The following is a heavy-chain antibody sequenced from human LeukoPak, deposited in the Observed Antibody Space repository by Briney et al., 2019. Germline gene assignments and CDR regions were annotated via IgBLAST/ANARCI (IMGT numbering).Heavy chain of an antibody. V-gene: IGHV3-73*01. CDR2: IRSKANSYAT. J-gene: IGHJ4*02. D-gene: IGHD6-19*01. Sequence: GGSLRLSCAASGFTFSGSAMHWVRQASGKGLEWVGRIRSKANSYATAYAASVKGRFTISRDDSKNTAYLQMNSLKTEDTAVYYCTRQSVAGDFDYWGQGTLVTVSS. CDR3: TRQSVAGDFDY. CDR1: GFTFSGSA.